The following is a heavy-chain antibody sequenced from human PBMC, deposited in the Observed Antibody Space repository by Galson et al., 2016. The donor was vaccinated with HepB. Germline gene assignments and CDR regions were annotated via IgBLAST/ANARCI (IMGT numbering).Heavy chain of an antibody. V-gene: IGHV3-23*01. Sequence: SLRLSCAASGFTFSSYAMSWVRQAPGKGLEWVSVISAASNTYYTDSVKGRYTISRDNSKTTLYLEMNSLRVEDTAVYFCANYLGYGSGRPGYFHSWGQGTLVIVSS. J-gene: IGHJ4*02. D-gene: IGHD3-10*01. CDR3: ANYLGYGSGRPGYFHS. CDR1: GFTFSSYA. CDR2: ISAASNT.